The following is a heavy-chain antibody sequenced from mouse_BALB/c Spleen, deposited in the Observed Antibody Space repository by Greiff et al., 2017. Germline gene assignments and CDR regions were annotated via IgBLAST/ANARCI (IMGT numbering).Heavy chain of an antibody. CDR2: ISSGGGNT. CDR3: ARSRYDYEWFAY. V-gene: IGHV5-9*03. Sequence: DVKVEESGGGLVKPGGSLKLSCAASGFTFSSYTMSWVRQTPEKRLEWVATISSGGGNTYYPDSVKGRFTISRDNAKNNLYLQMSSLRSEDTALYYCARSRYDYEWFAYWGQGTLVTVSA. J-gene: IGHJ3*01. D-gene: IGHD2-4*01. CDR1: GFTFSSYT.